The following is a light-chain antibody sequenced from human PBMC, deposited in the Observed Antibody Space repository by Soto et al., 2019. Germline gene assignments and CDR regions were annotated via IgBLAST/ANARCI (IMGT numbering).Light chain of an antibody. CDR3: QQSYSTASIT. V-gene: IGKV1-39*01. CDR2: AAS. CDR1: QSISSY. J-gene: IGKJ5*01. Sequence: DIQMTQSPSSLSASVGDRVTITCRASQSISSYLNWYQQKPGKAPQLLIYAASSLQSGVPSRFSGSGSGTDFTLTISRLQPEDFATYYCQQSYSTASITFGQGTRLEIK.